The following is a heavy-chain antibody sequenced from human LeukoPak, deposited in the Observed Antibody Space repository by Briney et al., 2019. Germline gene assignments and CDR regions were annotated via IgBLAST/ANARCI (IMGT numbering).Heavy chain of an antibody. CDR3: AARAGGWYGGWFDP. CDR2: IYYSGST. CDR1: GGSISSYY. D-gene: IGHD6-19*01. V-gene: IGHV4-59*08. J-gene: IGHJ5*02. Sequence: SETLSLTCTVSGGSISSYYWSWIRQPPGKGLEWIGYIYYSGSTNYNPSLKSRVTISVDTSKNQFSLKLSSVTAADTAVYYCAARAGGWYGGWFDPWGQGTLVTVSS.